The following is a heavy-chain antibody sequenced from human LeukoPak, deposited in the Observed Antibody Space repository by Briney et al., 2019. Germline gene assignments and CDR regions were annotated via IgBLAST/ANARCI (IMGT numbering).Heavy chain of an antibody. Sequence: GGSLRLSCAGSGFTFSNAWMNWVRQAPGKGLEWVGRIKSKPDGGTTDYAAPVKGRFIISRDDSKNTVCLQINSLKIEDTAMYYCATGGPNLDYWGQGTLVTVSS. CDR1: GFTFSNAW. J-gene: IGHJ4*02. D-gene: IGHD2-15*01. CDR3: ATGGPNLDY. CDR2: IKSKPDGGTT. V-gene: IGHV3-15*07.